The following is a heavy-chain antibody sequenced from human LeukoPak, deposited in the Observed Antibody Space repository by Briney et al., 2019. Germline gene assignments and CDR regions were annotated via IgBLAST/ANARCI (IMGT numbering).Heavy chain of an antibody. CDR3: ARDLALPTDSSGYYYDY. CDR1: GDSVSSNSAA. D-gene: IGHD3-22*01. Sequence: SQTLSLTCAISGDSVSSNSAAWNWIRQSPSRGLEWLGRTYYRSKWYNDYAVSVKSRITINPDTSKNQFSLQLNSVTPEDTAVYYCARDLALPTDSSGYYYDYWGQGTLVTVSS. J-gene: IGHJ4*02. V-gene: IGHV6-1*01. CDR2: TYYRSKWYN.